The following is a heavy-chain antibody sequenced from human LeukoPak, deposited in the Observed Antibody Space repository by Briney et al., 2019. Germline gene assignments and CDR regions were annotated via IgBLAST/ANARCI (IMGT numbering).Heavy chain of an antibody. Sequence: GGSLRLSCAASGFTFSSYEMNWVRQAPGKGLEWVSYISSSGSTIYYADSEKGRFTISRDSAKNSLYLQMNSLRAEDTAVYYCARFQRFLEWLLSYDAFDIWGQGTMVTISS. CDR3: ARFQRFLEWLLSYDAFDI. D-gene: IGHD3-3*01. J-gene: IGHJ3*02. V-gene: IGHV3-48*03. CDR2: ISSSGSTI. CDR1: GFTFSSYE.